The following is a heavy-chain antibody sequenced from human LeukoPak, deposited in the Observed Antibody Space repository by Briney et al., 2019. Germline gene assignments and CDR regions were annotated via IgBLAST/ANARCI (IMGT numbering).Heavy chain of an antibody. V-gene: IGHV3-30*02. D-gene: IGHD2-8*02. CDR2: IAHHGSNK. J-gene: IGHJ4*02. Sequence: GGSLRLSCAPSGFTFNSYAMHWVRQAPGKGLEWVAYIAHHGSNKYYADSVKGRFTISRDNSKRTLYLQMNNLRADDTAVYYCAKDGSWSCTDWGQGALVTVSS. CDR3: AKDGSWSCTD. CDR1: GFTFNSYA.